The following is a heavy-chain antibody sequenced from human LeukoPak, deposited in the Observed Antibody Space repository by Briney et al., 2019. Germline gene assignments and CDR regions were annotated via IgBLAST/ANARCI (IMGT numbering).Heavy chain of an antibody. CDR1: GCSFNSYW. Sequence: GESLKISCKGSGCSFNSYWIGWVRQMPGKGLEWMGIIYPGDSDTRYSPSFQGQVTISADKSISTAYLQWSSLKASDTAMYYCGRRGSSGWEFFDYWGQGTLVTVSS. CDR3: GRRGSSGWEFFDY. CDR2: IYPGDSDT. V-gene: IGHV5-51*01. J-gene: IGHJ4*02. D-gene: IGHD6-19*01.